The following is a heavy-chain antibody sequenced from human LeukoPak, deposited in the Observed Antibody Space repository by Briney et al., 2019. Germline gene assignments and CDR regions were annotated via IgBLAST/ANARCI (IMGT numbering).Heavy chain of an antibody. CDR1: GFTFNSYA. V-gene: IGHV3-23*01. CDR2: ISGSGGTT. Sequence: GGSLRLSCAASGFTFNSYAMTCVRQAPGKGLEWVSGISGSGGTTYYADSVQGRFTISRDNSKNTLYLQMKSLRAEDTAIYYCTKDPPLMITFGGVISWGQGTLVTVSS. D-gene: IGHD3-16*02. J-gene: IGHJ5*02. CDR3: TKDPPLMITFGGVIS.